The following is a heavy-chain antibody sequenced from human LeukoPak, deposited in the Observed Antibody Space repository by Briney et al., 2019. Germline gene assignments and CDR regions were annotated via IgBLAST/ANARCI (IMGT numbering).Heavy chain of an antibody. CDR1: GYTFTGYY. V-gene: IGHV1-2*02. CDR2: INPNSGGT. CDR3: ARTHYGDSPMDV. D-gene: IGHD4-17*01. J-gene: IGHJ6*03. Sequence: ASVKVSCKASGYTFTGYYMHWVRQAPGQGLEWMGWINPNSGGTNYAQKFQGRVTMTRDTSISTAYMELSRLRSDDTAVYYCARTHYGDSPMDVWGKGTTVTVSS.